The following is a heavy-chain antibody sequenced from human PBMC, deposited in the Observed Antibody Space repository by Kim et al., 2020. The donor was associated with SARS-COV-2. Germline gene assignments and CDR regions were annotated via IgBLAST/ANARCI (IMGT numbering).Heavy chain of an antibody. Sequence: YAQKLQGRVTMTTDTATSTAYMELRSLGSDDTAVYYCARLFWSGYYTRDYWGQGTLVTVSS. J-gene: IGHJ4*02. CDR3: ARLFWSGYYTRDY. D-gene: IGHD3-3*01. V-gene: IGHV1-18*01.